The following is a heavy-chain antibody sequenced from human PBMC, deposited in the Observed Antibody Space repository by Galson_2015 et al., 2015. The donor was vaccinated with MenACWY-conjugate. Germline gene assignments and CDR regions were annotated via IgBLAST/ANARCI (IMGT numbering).Heavy chain of an antibody. Sequence: SLRLSCAASGFTFSNYGMHWVRQTPDKGLEWVAVVSYDGGTKYYADSVKGRFSISRDNSKNTVDLQMNSLSVDDTAVYFCAKEGAARTFREEFDYWGQ. D-gene: IGHD5-24*01. J-gene: IGHJ4*02. CDR2: VSYDGGTK. CDR3: AKEGAARTFREEFDY. CDR1: GFTFSNYG. V-gene: IGHV3-30*18.